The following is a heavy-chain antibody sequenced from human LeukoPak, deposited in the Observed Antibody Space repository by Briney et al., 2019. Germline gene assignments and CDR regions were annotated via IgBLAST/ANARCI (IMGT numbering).Heavy chain of an antibody. CDR2: IKEDGREK. D-gene: IGHD3-16*01. V-gene: IGHV3-7*03. Sequence: GGSLRLSCAASGFIFNNYWMNWVRQAPGKGLEWVASIKEDGREKLYVESLEGRLTIARDNAKESLHLQMRNLRVEDTAVYYCTRALGHSVLAFDVWGQGPTVTVSS. CDR1: GFIFNNYW. CDR3: TRALGHSVLAFDV. J-gene: IGHJ3*01.